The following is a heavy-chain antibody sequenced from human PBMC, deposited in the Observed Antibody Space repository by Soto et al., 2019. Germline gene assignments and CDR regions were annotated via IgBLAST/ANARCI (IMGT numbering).Heavy chain of an antibody. Sequence: SETLSLTCTVSGGSISSYYWSWIRQPPGKGLEWIGYIYYSGSTNYNPSLKSRVTISVDTSKNQFSLKLSSVTAADTAVYYCARGRPEAYCGGDCYSIDYWGQGTXVTVSS. CDR1: GGSISSYY. V-gene: IGHV4-59*01. CDR3: ARGRPEAYCGGDCYSIDY. D-gene: IGHD2-21*02. J-gene: IGHJ4*02. CDR2: IYYSGST.